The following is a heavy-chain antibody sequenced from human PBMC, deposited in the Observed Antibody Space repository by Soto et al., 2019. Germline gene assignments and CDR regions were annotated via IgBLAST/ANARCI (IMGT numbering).Heavy chain of an antibody. CDR1: GFTFSSYW. Sequence: GGSLRLSCAASGFTFSSYWMHWVRQAPGKGLVWVSRINSDGSTTTYVDSVKGRFIISRDNAKNTLYLQMNSLRAEDTAVYYCARDRTAASADYWGQGALVTVSS. D-gene: IGHD2-2*01. CDR2: INSDGSTT. V-gene: IGHV3-74*01. CDR3: ARDRTAASADY. J-gene: IGHJ4*02.